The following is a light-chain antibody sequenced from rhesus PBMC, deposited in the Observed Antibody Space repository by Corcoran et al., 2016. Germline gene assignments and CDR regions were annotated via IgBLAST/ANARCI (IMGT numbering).Light chain of an antibody. V-gene: IGKV1-22*01. CDR2: KAS. J-gene: IGKJ1*01. CDR1: QTISSW. CDR3: QQYTGTPPT. Sequence: DIRMTQSPSSLSASVGDTVTISCRASQTISSWLAWYQQKPGKAPNLLIYKASTLQTGVPSRFSGGGSGTDFTLTFSSLQSEDFATYSCQQYTGTPPTFGRGTKVEI.